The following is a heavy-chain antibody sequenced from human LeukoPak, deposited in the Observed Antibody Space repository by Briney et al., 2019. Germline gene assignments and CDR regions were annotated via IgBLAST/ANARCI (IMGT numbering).Heavy chain of an antibody. V-gene: IGHV3-9*01. CDR1: GFTFDDYA. CDR3: ARIDDFWSGYDY. CDR2: ISWNSGSI. Sequence: GGSLRLSCAASGFTFDDYAMPWVRQAPGKGLEWVSGISWNSGSIGYADSVKGRFTISRDNSKNTLYLQMNSLRAEDTAVYYCARIDDFWSGYDYWGQGTLVTVSS. J-gene: IGHJ4*02. D-gene: IGHD3-3*01.